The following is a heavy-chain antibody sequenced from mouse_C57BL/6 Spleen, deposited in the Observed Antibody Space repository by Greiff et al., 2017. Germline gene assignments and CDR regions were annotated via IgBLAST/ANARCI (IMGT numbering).Heavy chain of an antibody. CDR2: IDPSDSYT. J-gene: IGHJ2*01. V-gene: IGHV1-50*01. D-gene: IGHD3-2*02. CDR1: GYTFTSYW. CDR3: ARGADSSAGY. Sequence: QVQLQQSGAELVKPGASVKLSCKASGYTFTSYWMQWVKQRPGQGLEWIGEIDPSDSYTNYNQKFKGKATLTVDTSSSTAYMQLSSLTSEDSAVYYCARGADSSAGYWGQGTTLTVSS.